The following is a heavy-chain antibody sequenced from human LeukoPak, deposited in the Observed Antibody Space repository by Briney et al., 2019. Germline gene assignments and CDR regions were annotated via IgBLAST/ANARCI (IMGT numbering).Heavy chain of an antibody. J-gene: IGHJ4*02. CDR2: IHPSGGST. CDR1: GYTFTNYY. D-gene: IGHD5-18*01. Sequence: GASVKISCKASGYTFTNYYMHWVRQAPGRGLEWMGVIHPSGGSTTYAQKFQGRVTLTKDTATSTVYIELSSLRSDDTTVFYCARMAMDPAMVTNFFDLWGQGTLLTVSA. V-gene: IGHV1-46*01. CDR3: ARMAMDPAMVTNFFDL.